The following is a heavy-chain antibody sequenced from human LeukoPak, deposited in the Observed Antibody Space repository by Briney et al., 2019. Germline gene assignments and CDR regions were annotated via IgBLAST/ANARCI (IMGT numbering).Heavy chain of an antibody. CDR1: GYTFTRYG. Sequence: ASVKDSCKASGYTFTRYGISSVPQTPGQGLERMGWISAYNGNTNYAQKLQGRVTMTTDTSTSTAYMELRSLRSDDTAVYYCARVDTAMDTYNWFDPWGQGTLVTVSS. J-gene: IGHJ5*02. D-gene: IGHD5-18*01. V-gene: IGHV1-18*01. CDR3: ARVDTAMDTYNWFDP. CDR2: ISAYNGNT.